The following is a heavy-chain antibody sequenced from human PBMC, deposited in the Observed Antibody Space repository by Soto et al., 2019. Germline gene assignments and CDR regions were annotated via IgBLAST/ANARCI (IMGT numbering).Heavy chain of an antibody. CDR2: ISGSGGST. Sequence: GGSLRLSCAASGFTFSSYAMSWVRQAPGKGLEWVSAISGSGGSTYYADSVKGRFTISRDNSKNTLYLQMNSLRAEDTAVYYCAKGYSSGWPPGGYYYGMDVWGQGTTVTVSS. J-gene: IGHJ6*02. D-gene: IGHD6-19*01. V-gene: IGHV3-23*01. CDR1: GFTFSSYA. CDR3: AKGYSSGWPPGGYYYGMDV.